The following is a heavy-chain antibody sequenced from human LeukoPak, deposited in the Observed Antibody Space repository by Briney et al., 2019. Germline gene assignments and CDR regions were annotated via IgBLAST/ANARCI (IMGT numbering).Heavy chain of an antibody. J-gene: IGHJ5*02. V-gene: IGHV1-18*01. D-gene: IGHD6-19*01. Sequence: GASVKVSCKASGYTFTSYSISWVRQAPGQGLEWMGWISAYNGNTNYAQKLQGRVTMTTDTSTSTAYMELRSLRSDDTAVYYCARDLIGYSSGTNWFDPWGQGTLVTVSS. CDR1: GYTFTSYS. CDR3: ARDLIGYSSGTNWFDP. CDR2: ISAYNGNT.